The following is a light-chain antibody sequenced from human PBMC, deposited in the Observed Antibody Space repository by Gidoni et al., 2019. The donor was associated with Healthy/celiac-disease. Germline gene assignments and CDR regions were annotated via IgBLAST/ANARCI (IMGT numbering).Light chain of an antibody. V-gene: IGLV3-19*01. CDR2: GKN. Sequence: SSELTQDPAVSVALGQTVRVTCQGDSLRSYYASWYQQKPGQAPVLVIYGKNNRAPGIPDRFSGSSAGNTASLTITGAQAEDEADYYCNSRDSSGNHLEFGGGTKLTVL. CDR3: NSRDSSGNHLE. CDR1: SLRSYY. J-gene: IGLJ2*01.